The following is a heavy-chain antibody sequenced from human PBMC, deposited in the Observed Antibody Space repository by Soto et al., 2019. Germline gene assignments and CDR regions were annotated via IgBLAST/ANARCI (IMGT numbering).Heavy chain of an antibody. Sequence: QVLLVQSGAEVERPGASVKVSCKASGYIFTNYPIHWVRQAPGQRLEWMGWINPVNGDTGHSQKFQGRLTITRDTSATTAYMELSSLTSEDTAVYYCAKKDDFTSGNYHFDSWGQGTLVTVSS. CDR2: INPVNGDT. D-gene: IGHD3-10*01. CDR1: GYIFTNYP. CDR3: AKKDDFTSGNYHFDS. J-gene: IGHJ4*02. V-gene: IGHV1-3*01.